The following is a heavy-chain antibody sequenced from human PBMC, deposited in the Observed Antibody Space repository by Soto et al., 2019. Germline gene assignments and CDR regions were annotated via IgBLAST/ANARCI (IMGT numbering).Heavy chain of an antibody. CDR2: ILYDGSNK. CDR3: AKSRDAYNFYFYYGMDV. V-gene: IGHV3-30*18. D-gene: IGHD2-2*01. J-gene: IGHJ6*02. CDR1: GFTFSIYG. Sequence: GGSLRLSCAASGFTFSIYGMHWVRQTPGKGLEWVALILYDGSNKYYADSVKGRFTISRDNSKNTLYLQVSSLRAEDTAVYYCAKSRDAYNFYFYYGMDVWGQGTTVTVSS.